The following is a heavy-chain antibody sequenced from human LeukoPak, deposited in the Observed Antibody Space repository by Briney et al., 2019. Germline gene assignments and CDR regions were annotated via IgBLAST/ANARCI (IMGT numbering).Heavy chain of an antibody. CDR2: ISYDGRNK. Sequence: GGSLRLSCAASGFTFSSYGMHWVRQAPRKGLEWVAVISYDGRNKYYADSVKGRFTISRDNSKNTLYLQMNSLRGEDTAVYYCAKDSLRERIVGSTTRGVNDYWGQGTLVTVSS. CDR3: AKDSLRERIVGSTTRGVNDY. V-gene: IGHV3-30*18. D-gene: IGHD1-26*01. J-gene: IGHJ4*02. CDR1: GFTFSSYG.